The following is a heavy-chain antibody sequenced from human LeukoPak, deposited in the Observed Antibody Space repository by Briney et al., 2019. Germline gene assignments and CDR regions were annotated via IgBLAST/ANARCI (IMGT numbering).Heavy chain of an antibody. J-gene: IGHJ4*02. V-gene: IGHV3-30*02. CDR2: LRYDGITK. Sequence: GGSLRLSCAASGFTSGSTGMHWVRLPPGKGLEWVALLRYDGITKYYAESVQGRFTISRDISKSTLYLEMNSLRAEDTAVYYCASGYGWLSSNWGRGTLVTVSS. CDR3: ASGYGWLSSN. D-gene: IGHD3-9*01. CDR1: GFTSGSTG.